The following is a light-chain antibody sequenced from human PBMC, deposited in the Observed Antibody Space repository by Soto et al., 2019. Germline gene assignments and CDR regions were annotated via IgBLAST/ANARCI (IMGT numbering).Light chain of an antibody. Sequence: QSALTQPASVSGSPGQSITISCTGTSSDVVDYNYVSWFQQHPGKAPKLIIYEVRYRPSGVSNRFSGSKSGNTASLTISGLQAEDEADYFCGSFGGTTTRYVFGPGTKVTVL. CDR3: GSFGGTTTRYV. J-gene: IGLJ1*01. V-gene: IGLV2-14*01. CDR2: EVR. CDR1: SSDVVDYNY.